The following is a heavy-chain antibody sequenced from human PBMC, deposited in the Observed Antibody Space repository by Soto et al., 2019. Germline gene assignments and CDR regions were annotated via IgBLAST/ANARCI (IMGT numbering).Heavy chain of an antibody. CDR1: GGSFSGYY. Sequence: SETLSLTCAVYGGSFSGYYWSWIRQPPGKGLEWIGEINHSGSTNYNPSLKSRVTISVDTSKNQFSLKLSSVTAADTAVYYCARGPDFSTGELSLLGSYNWFDPWGQGTLVTVSS. J-gene: IGHJ5*02. V-gene: IGHV4-34*01. D-gene: IGHD3-16*02. CDR2: INHSGST. CDR3: ARGPDFSTGELSLLGSYNWFDP.